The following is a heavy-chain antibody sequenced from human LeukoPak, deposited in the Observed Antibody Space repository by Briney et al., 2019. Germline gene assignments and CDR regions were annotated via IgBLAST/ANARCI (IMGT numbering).Heavy chain of an antibody. Sequence: GGSLRLSCAASGFTFNNYWMHWVRQAPGKGLVWVARTNTHGTSANYADSVKGRFIISRDNANNTLYLQMNGLRDEDTGVYYALAGYYYYYMHVWGKGTTVTVSS. V-gene: IGHV3-74*01. J-gene: IGHJ6*03. CDR3: LAGYYYYYMHV. CDR1: GFTFNNYW. D-gene: IGHD6-13*01. CDR2: TNTHGTSA.